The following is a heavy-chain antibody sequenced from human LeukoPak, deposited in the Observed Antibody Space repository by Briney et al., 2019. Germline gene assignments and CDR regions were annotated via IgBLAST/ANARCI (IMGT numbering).Heavy chain of an antibody. D-gene: IGHD6-19*01. Sequence: ASVKVSCKASGGTFSSYAIIWVRQAPGQGLEWMGRIIPILGIANYAQKFQGRVTITADKSTSTAYMELSSLRSEDTAVYYCARDPGSERFDPWGQGTLVTVSS. CDR1: GGTFSSYA. J-gene: IGHJ5*02. CDR3: ARDPGSERFDP. V-gene: IGHV1-69*04. CDR2: IIPILGIA.